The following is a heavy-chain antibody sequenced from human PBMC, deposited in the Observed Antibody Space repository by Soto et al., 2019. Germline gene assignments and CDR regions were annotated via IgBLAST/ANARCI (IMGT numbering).Heavy chain of an antibody. Sequence: VGSLRLSCAASGFTFSSYAMHWVRQAPGKGLEWVAVISYDGSNKYYADSVKGRFTISRDNSKNTLYLQMNSLRAEDTAVYYCARDRRIRWYGFYYYYGMDVWGQGTTVTVSS. CDR3: ARDRRIRWYGFYYYYGMDV. CDR2: ISYDGSNK. V-gene: IGHV3-30-3*01. D-gene: IGHD2-15*01. J-gene: IGHJ6*02. CDR1: GFTFSSYA.